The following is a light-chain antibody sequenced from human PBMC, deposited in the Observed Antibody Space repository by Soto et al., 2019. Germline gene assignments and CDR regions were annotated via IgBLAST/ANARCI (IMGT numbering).Light chain of an antibody. CDR3: SSYTSSIYV. Sequence: QSALTQPASVSGSPGQSNTISCTGTSSDVGGYNYVSWYQQHPGKAPKLMIYEVSNRPSGVSNRFSGSKSGNTASLTISGLQAEDEADYYCSSYTSSIYVFGTGTKLTVL. V-gene: IGLV2-14*01. J-gene: IGLJ1*01. CDR1: SSDVGGYNY. CDR2: EVS.